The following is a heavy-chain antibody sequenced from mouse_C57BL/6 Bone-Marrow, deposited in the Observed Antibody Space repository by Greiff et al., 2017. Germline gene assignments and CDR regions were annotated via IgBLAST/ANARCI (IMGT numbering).Heavy chain of an antibody. V-gene: IGHV1-26*01. J-gene: IGHJ4*01. CDR1: GYTFTDYY. D-gene: IGHD1-1*01. CDR2: INPNNGGT. CDR3: AKRVTTVVGHAMDY. Sequence: EVQLQQSGPELVKPGASVKISCKASGYTFTDYYMNWVKQSHGKSLEWIGDINPNNGGTSYNQKFKGKATLTVDKSSSTAYMELRSLTSEDSAVYYCAKRVTTVVGHAMDYWGQGISVTVSS.